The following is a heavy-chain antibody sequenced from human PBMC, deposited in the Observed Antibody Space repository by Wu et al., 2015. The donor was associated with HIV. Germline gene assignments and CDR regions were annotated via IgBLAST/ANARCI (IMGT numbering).Heavy chain of an antibody. CDR3: ARGDYANY. D-gene: IGHD3-16*01. V-gene: IGHV1-2*02. CDR1: GYTFTDYY. J-gene: IGHJ4*02. CDR2: INPNSGGT. Sequence: QVQLVQSGAEVKKPGASVKVSCQASGYTFTDYYIHWLRQAPGQGLEWMGWINPNSGGTNYAQKFHGRVTLTRDTSIGTAYMELSRLTSDDTAVYYCARGDYANYWGQGTLVTVSS.